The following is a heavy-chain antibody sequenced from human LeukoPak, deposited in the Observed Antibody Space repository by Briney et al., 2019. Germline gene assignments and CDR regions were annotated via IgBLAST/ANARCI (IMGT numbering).Heavy chain of an antibody. CDR1: GGSFSGYY. J-gene: IGHJ6*02. CDR3: AFLAAADPRGSGMDV. D-gene: IGHD6-13*01. Sequence: SETLSLTCAVYGGSFSGYYWGWIRQPPGKGLEWIGSIYYSGSTYYNPSLKSRVTISVDTSKNQFSLKLSSVTAADTAVYYCAFLAAADPRGSGMDVWGQGTTVTVSS. CDR2: IYYSGST. V-gene: IGHV4-39*01.